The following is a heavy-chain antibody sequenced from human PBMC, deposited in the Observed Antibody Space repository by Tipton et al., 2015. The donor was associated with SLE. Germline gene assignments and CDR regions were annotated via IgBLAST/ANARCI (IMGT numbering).Heavy chain of an antibody. CDR1: GFTFSTYW. J-gene: IGHJ4*02. V-gene: IGHV3-74*01. Sequence: SLRLSCTASGFTFSTYWMHWVRQAPGKGLVWVSRVNNDGSGTIYADSVKGRFTISRDNAKNTLYLQMNSLRAEDTAVYYCARSGVSGVDDWGQGTLVTVSS. CDR3: ARSGVSGVDD. D-gene: IGHD6-19*01. CDR2: VNNDGSGT.